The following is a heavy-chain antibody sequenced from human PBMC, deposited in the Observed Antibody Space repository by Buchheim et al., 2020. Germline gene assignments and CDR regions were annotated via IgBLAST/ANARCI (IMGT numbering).Heavy chain of an antibody. CDR2: ISYDGSNK. J-gene: IGHJ4*02. Sequence: QVQLVESGGGVVQPGRSLRLSCAASGFTFSSYGMHWVRQAPGKGLEWVAVISYDGSNKYYADSVKGRFTISRDNSKNTLYLQRDSLRAEDTAVYYCAKSISKPLDYWGQGTL. D-gene: IGHD1-14*01. CDR1: GFTFSSYG. CDR3: AKSISKPLDY. V-gene: IGHV3-30*18.